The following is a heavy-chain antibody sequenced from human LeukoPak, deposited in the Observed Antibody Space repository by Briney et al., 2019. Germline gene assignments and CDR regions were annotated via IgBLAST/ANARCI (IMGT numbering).Heavy chain of an antibody. CDR1: GYTFTGYY. V-gene: IGHV1-2*06. J-gene: IGHJ4*02. CDR2: ISLNSGGT. Sequence: SVKVSCKASGYTFTGYYMHWVQQAPGQGLEWMGRISLNSGGTNYAQKFQGRVTMTRETSISTAYMELSRLRPDDTAVYYCARVGGSRGNDYWGQGTLVTVSS. D-gene: IGHD1-26*01. CDR3: ARVGGSRGNDY.